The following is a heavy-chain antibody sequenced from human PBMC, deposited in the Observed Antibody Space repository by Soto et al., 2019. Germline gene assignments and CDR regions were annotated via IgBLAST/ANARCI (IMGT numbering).Heavy chain of an antibody. CDR3: ARAQPSPYGAHRGSPLDS. V-gene: IGHV1-2*02. Sequence: SVKVACKSSGYPLTGYFLPLVRQAPGQGLEWMGWINPYSGGTNYAQKFQGRVTMTRDTSSTAYMELSSLRSDDTAMYFCARAQPSPYGAHRGSPLDSWGRGTMVTGSS. J-gene: IGHJ4*02. CDR1: GYPLTGYF. CDR2: INPYSGGT. D-gene: IGHD4-17*01.